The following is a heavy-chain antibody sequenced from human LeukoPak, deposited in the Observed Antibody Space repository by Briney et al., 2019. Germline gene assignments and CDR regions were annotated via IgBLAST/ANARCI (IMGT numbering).Heavy chain of an antibody. CDR2: INHSGST. V-gene: IGHV4-34*01. Sequence: SETLSLTCAVYGASFSGYYWSWIRQPPGKGLEWIGEINHSGSTNYNPSLKSRVTISVDTSKNQFSLKLSSVIAADTAVYYCARASSSWYVFDPWGQGTLVTVSS. D-gene: IGHD6-13*01. J-gene: IGHJ5*02. CDR1: GASFSGYY. CDR3: ARASSSWYVFDP.